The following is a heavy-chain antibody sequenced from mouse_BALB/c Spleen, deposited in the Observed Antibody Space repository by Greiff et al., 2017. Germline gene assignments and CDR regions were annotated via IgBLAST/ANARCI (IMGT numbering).Heavy chain of an antibody. CDR3: ARYYGYDDVWFAY. D-gene: IGHD2-2*01. CDR2: ISSGSSTI. J-gene: IGHJ3*01. Sequence: EVKLMESGGGLVQPGGSRKLSCAASGFTFSSFGMHWVRQAPEKGLEWVAYISSGSSTIYYADTVKGRFTISRDNPKNTLFLQMTSLRSEDTAMYYCARYYGYDDVWFAYWGQGTLVTVSA. V-gene: IGHV5-17*02. CDR1: GFTFSSFG.